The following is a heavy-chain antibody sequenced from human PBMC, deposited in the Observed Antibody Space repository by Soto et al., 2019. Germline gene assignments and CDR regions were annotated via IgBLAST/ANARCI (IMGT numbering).Heavy chain of an antibody. D-gene: IGHD6-25*01. Sequence: GVLRLSCAASGFTFSSYAMSWVRQAPGKGLEWVSAISGSGGSTYYADSVKGRFTISRDNSKNTLYLQMNSLRAEDTAVYYCAKDLSVSRHRPFDYWGQGTLVTVSS. CDR1: GFTFSSYA. CDR3: AKDLSVSRHRPFDY. V-gene: IGHV3-23*01. CDR2: ISGSGGST. J-gene: IGHJ4*02.